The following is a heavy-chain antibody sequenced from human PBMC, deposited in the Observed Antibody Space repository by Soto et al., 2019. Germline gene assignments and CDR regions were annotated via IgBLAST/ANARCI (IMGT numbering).Heavy chain of an antibody. CDR3: ARRNYFASSGYNHFDY. CDR1: GASVGGHY. V-gene: IGHV4-59*02. D-gene: IGHD3-22*01. J-gene: IGHJ4*02. CDR2: VDYTGST. Sequence: QVPLQESGPGLVKPSETLSLTCQVSGASVGGHYWSWIRQPPGKGLEWIGFVDYTGSTTTNPFLKSRVTISIDTSNTQFSLRLRSGTAAATAVYLCARRNYFASSGYNHFDYWGPGILVSVSS.